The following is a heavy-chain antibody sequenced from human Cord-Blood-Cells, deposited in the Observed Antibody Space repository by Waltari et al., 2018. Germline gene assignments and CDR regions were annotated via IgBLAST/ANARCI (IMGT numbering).Heavy chain of an antibody. CDR1: GGSISSSSYY. J-gene: IGHJ3*02. CDR3: ARGGGYDAFDI. CDR2: IYYSGST. Sequence: QLQLQESGPGLVKPSETLSLTCTVSGGSISSSSYYWGWIRQPPGKGLEWIGGIYYSGSTYYNPSLKSRVTISVDTSKNQFSLKLSSVTAADTAVYYCARGGGYDAFDIWGQGTMVTVSS. V-gene: IGHV4-39*07. D-gene: IGHD3-22*01.